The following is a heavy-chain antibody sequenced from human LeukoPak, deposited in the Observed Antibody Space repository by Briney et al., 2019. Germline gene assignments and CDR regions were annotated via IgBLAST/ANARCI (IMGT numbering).Heavy chain of an antibody. Sequence: GGSLRLSCAASGFTFSSYAMSWVRQAPGKGLEWVSAISGSGGSTYYADSVKGRFTISRDNSKNTLYLQMNSLRAEDTAVYYCAASYYDFWSGPFDYWGQGTLVTVSS. J-gene: IGHJ4*02. D-gene: IGHD3-3*01. V-gene: IGHV3-23*01. CDR2: ISGSGGST. CDR1: GFTFSSYA. CDR3: AASYYDFWSGPFDY.